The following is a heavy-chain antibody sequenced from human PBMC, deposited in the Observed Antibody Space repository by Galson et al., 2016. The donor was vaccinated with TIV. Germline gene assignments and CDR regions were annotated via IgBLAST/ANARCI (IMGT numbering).Heavy chain of an antibody. CDR2: ISGSGHDT. CDR3: AKDFGWRNFDY. D-gene: IGHD6-19*01. CDR1: GFTFSNYA. J-gene: IGHJ4*02. Sequence: SLRLSCAASGFTFSNYAMNWVRQAPGKGLEWVSGISGSGHDTYYANSVKGRFTISRDNSKNILYLQMKGLRAEDTAVYYCAKDFGWRNFDYWGQGTLVTVSS. V-gene: IGHV3-23*01.